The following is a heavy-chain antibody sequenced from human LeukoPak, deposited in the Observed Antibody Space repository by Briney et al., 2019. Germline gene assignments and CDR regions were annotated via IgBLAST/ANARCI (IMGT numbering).Heavy chain of an antibody. CDR2: INQDGSEK. Sequence: GGSLRLSCAASGFTFSSYWMSWVRQAPGNGLEWVANINQDGSEKYYVDSVKGRFTISRDNAKNSLSLQMNSLRAEDTAVYYCATHVSGWKGFFDYWDQGTLVTVSS. CDR3: ATHVSGWKGFFDY. D-gene: IGHD6-19*01. V-gene: IGHV3-7*03. J-gene: IGHJ4*02. CDR1: GFTFSSYW.